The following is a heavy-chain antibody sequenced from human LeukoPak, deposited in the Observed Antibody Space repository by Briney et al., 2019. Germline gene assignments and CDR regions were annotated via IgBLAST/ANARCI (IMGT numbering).Heavy chain of an antibody. CDR1: GFTFSSYS. CDR2: ISSSSSTI. J-gene: IGHJ3*02. Sequence: GGSLRLSCAASGFTFSSYSMNWVRQAPGKGLEWVSYISSSSSTIYYADSVKGRFTISRDNAKNSLYVQMNSLRAEDTAVYYCASTVPLDAFDIWGQGTMVTVSS. CDR3: ASTVPLDAFDI. D-gene: IGHD4-17*01. V-gene: IGHV3-48*01.